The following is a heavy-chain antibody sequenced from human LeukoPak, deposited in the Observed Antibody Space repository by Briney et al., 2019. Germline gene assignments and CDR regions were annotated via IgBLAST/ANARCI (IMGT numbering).Heavy chain of an antibody. CDR3: ARRRRAGNLLEWLPPDV. J-gene: IGHJ6*04. Sequence: GSLRLSCAASGFTFSSYEMNWVRQAPGKGLEWIGDINHSGSTNYNPSLKSRVTISVDTSKNQFSLKLSSVTAADTAVYYCARRRRAGNLLEWLPPDVWGKGTTVTVSS. V-gene: IGHV4-34*01. CDR1: GFTFSSYE. CDR2: INHSGST. D-gene: IGHD3-3*01.